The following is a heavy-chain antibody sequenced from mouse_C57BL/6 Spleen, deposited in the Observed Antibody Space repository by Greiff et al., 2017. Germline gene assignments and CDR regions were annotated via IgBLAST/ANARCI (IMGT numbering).Heavy chain of an antibody. J-gene: IGHJ2*01. CDR2: ISSGSSTI. CDR1: GFTFSDYG. CDR3: ARDGYGVDY. Sequence: EVQRVESGGGLVKPGGSLKLSCAASGFTFSDYGMHWVRQAPEKGLEWVAYISSGSSTIYYADTVKGRFTISRDNAKNTLFLQMTSLRSEDTAMYYCARDGYGVDYWGQGTTLTVSS. V-gene: IGHV5-17*01. D-gene: IGHD2-2*01.